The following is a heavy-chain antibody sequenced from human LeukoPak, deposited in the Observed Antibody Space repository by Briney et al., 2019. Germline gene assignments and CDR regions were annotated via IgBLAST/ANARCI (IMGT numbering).Heavy chain of an antibody. D-gene: IGHD2-2*01. CDR1: GDSVSSNSAA. V-gene: IGHV6-1*01. CDR3: ARGNVVVPAAMSYYYYMDV. J-gene: IGHJ6*03. CDR2: TYYRSKWYN. Sequence: SQTLSLTCAISGDSVSSNSAAWNWIRQSPSRGLEWLGRTYYRSKWYNDYAVSVKSRITINPDTSKNQFSLQLNSVTPEDTAVYYCARGNVVVPAAMSYYYYMDVWGKGTTVTVSS.